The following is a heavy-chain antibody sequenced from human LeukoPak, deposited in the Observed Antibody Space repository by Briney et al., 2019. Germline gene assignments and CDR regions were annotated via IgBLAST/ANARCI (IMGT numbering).Heavy chain of an antibody. CDR3: ARHRSITMVRGVILRGFDY. CDR1: GGSISSYY. CDR2: INHSGST. D-gene: IGHD3-10*01. Sequence: SETLSLTCTVSGGSISSYYWNWIRQPPGKGLEWIGEINHSGSTNYNPSLKCRVTISVDTSKNQFSLKLSSVTAADTAVYYCARHRSITMVRGVILRGFDYWGQGTLVTVSS. J-gene: IGHJ4*02. V-gene: IGHV4-34*01.